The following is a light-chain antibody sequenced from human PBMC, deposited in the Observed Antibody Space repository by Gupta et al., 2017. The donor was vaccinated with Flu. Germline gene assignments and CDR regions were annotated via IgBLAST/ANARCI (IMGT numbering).Light chain of an antibody. V-gene: IGKV3-20*01. J-gene: IGKJ2*01. CDR2: CAS. CDR3: QQYGSSLYT. CDR1: RCSNSSY. Sequence: GTLALAPVERSSLYSVASRCSNSSYLAWYQQKPGQAPRLLIYCASSRDTGIPDRFSGSGSGTDFTLTISRLEPEDFAVYYCQQYGSSLYTFGQGTKVEIK.